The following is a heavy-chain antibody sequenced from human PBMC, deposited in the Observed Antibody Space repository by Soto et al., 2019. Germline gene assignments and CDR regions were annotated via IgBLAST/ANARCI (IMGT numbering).Heavy chain of an antibody. CDR1: GYTFTSYG. J-gene: IGHJ4*02. Sequence: QVHLVQSGAEVKKPGASVKVSCKASGYTFTSYGITWVRQAPGQGLAWMGWISAHNGNTDYEQKLQGRVIVTRDTSTSTAYMELRSLRSDDTAVYYCARWRYGDYWGQGARVTVSS. CDR2: ISAHNGNT. V-gene: IGHV1-18*01. D-gene: IGHD1-1*01. CDR3: ARWRYGDY.